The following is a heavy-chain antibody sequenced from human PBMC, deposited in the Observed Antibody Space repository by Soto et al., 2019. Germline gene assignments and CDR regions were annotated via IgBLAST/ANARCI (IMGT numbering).Heavy chain of an antibody. CDR3: TGAVRTGNYGMDV. CDR1: GGTLSNYA. V-gene: IGHV1-69*01. J-gene: IGHJ6*02. CDR2: IIPIFGTT. Sequence: QVQLVQGGTEVKMAGSSVRISCEASGGTLSNYAVSWVRQAPGLGLEWMGGIIPIFGTTTYAQKFQGRITITADETTGRVYMELTGLRSDDTAVFYCTGAVRTGNYGMDVWGQGTTVTVSS.